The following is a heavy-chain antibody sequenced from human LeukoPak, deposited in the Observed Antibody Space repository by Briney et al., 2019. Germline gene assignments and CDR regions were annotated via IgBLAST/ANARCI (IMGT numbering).Heavy chain of an antibody. CDR2: VYYKGDT. Sequence: SETLSLTCSVSGGSTTGYFWTWIRQPPGKGPEWIGYVYYKGDTSYSPSLDSRVSISVDTSKKQFSLKLNSVTAADTAMYYCARHVTVTYDAFDLWGQGTMVTVSS. J-gene: IGHJ3*01. D-gene: IGHD4-11*01. CDR3: ARHVTVTYDAFDL. V-gene: IGHV4-59*08. CDR1: GGSTTGYF.